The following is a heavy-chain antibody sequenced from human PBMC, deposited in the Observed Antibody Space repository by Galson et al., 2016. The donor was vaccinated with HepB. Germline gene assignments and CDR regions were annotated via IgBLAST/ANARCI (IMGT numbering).Heavy chain of an antibody. D-gene: IGHD1-26*01. CDR2: IYDSATS. Sequence: SETLSLTCTVSGYNSGNTYFWGWIRQPPGKGLEWIASIYDSATSHHNPSLKSRVTISIDTTKNQFSLKLSSVPAADTAVYYCARQVGASKVDGFEYWGQGTLVTVSA. CDR3: ARQVGASKVDGFEY. J-gene: IGHJ4*02. CDR1: GYNSGNTYF. V-gene: IGHV4-39*01.